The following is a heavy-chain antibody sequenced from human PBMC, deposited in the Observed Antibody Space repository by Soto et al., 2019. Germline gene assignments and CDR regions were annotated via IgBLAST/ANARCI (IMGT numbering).Heavy chain of an antibody. CDR3: ARVPAVPAAMAFDP. J-gene: IGHJ5*02. CDR2: IYYSGST. D-gene: IGHD2-2*01. CDR1: GGSISSGGYY. V-gene: IGHV4-31*03. Sequence: SETLSLTCTVSGGSISSGGYYWSWIRQHPGKGLELIGYIYYSGSTYYNPSLKSRVTISVDTSKNQFSLKLSSVTAADTAVYYCARVPAVPAAMAFDPWGQGTQVTVSS.